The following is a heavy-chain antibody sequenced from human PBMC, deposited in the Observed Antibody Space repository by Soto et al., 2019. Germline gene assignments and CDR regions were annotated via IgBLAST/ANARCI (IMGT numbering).Heavy chain of an antibody. CDR1: GGTFSSYT. Sequence: QVQLVQSGAEVKKPGSSVKVSCKASGGTFSSYTITWVRQAPGQGLEWMGRIVPILGIPNYAQKFQGRVTITADKSTSTAYMELSSLRSEDTAVYYCARMRGSYGMDVWGKGNTVTVSS. J-gene: IGHJ6*04. D-gene: IGHD1-1*01. V-gene: IGHV1-69*02. CDR3: ARMRGSYGMDV. CDR2: IVPILGIP.